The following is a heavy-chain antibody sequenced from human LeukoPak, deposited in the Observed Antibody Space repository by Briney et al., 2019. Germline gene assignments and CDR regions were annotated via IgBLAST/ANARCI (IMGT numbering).Heavy chain of an antibody. CDR2: IYHSGST. V-gene: IGHV4-59*01. CDR1: GGSISSYY. CDR3: ARGYSYGTGHDAFDI. D-gene: IGHD5-18*01. Sequence: SETLSLTCTVSGGSISSYYWSWIRQPPGKGLEWIGYIYHSGSTNYNPSLKSRVTISVDTSKNQFSLKLSSVTAADTAVYYCARGYSYGTGHDAFDIWGQGTVVTVSS. J-gene: IGHJ3*02.